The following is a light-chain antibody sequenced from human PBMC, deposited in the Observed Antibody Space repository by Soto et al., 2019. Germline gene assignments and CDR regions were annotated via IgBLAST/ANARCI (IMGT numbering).Light chain of an antibody. CDR1: QSVSSN. Sequence: EIVMTQSPATLSVSPGERATLSCRASQSVSSNLAWYQPKPGQPPRLLIYGASTRATGIPARFSGSGSGTDFTLTISSLQSEDFAVYYCQQYNNWPPLTFGGGTKVEIK. CDR3: QQYNNWPPLT. V-gene: IGKV3-15*01. J-gene: IGKJ4*01. CDR2: GAS.